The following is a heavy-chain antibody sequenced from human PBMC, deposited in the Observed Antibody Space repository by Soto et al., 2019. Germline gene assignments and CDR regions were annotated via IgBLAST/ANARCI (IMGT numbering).Heavy chain of an antibody. V-gene: IGHV4-4*07. Sequence: SETLSLTCTVSSGSFSTYYWSWIRQPAGKGLEWIGRIYSSGSTLYNPSLKSRVTMSVDTSKNQFSLKLSSVTAADTAVYLCAGGAAADFFDSWGQGILVSVPS. CDR1: SGSFSTYY. CDR3: AGGAAADFFDS. J-gene: IGHJ4*02. D-gene: IGHD6-13*01. CDR2: IYSSGST.